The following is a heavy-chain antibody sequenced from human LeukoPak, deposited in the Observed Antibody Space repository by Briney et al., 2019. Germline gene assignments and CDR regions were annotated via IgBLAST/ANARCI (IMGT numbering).Heavy chain of an antibody. CDR1: GGSISSGDYY. CDR3: ARGHSGWYRWFDP. V-gene: IGHV4-61*08. CDR2: IYYSGST. J-gene: IGHJ5*02. Sequence: SETLSLTCTVSGGSISSGDYYWSCIRQPPGKGLEWIGYIYYSGSTNYNPSLKSRVTISVDTSKNQFSLKLSSVTAADTAVYYCARGHSGWYRWFDPWGQGTLVTVSS. D-gene: IGHD6-19*01.